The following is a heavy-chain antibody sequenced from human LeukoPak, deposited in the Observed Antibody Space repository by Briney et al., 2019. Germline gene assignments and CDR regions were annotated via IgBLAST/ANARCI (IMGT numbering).Heavy chain of an antibody. CDR3: ARDRRKRDSSSSRGAFDI. CDR2: INPNSGGT. CDR1: GYTFTGYY. D-gene: IGHD6-6*01. J-gene: IGHJ3*02. Sequence: ASVKVSCKASGYTFTGYYMHWVRQAPGQGLEWMGWINPNSGGTNYAQKFQGRVTMTRDTSISTAYMELSRLRSDDTAVYYCARDRRKRDSSSSRGAFDIWGQGTMVTVSS. V-gene: IGHV1-2*02.